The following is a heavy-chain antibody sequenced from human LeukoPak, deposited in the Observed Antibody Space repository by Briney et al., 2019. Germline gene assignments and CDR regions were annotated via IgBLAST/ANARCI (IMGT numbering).Heavy chain of an antibody. J-gene: IGHJ6*03. Sequence: TSETLSLTCTVSGGSISSGSYYWSWIRQPAGKGLEWIGRIYTSGSTNYNPSLKSRVTISVDTSKNQFSLKLSSVTAADTAVYYCARDQVGYYYCYYMDVWGKGTTVTVSS. D-gene: IGHD1-26*01. CDR3: ARDQVGYYYCYYMDV. CDR2: IYTSGST. V-gene: IGHV4-61*02. CDR1: GGSISSGSYY.